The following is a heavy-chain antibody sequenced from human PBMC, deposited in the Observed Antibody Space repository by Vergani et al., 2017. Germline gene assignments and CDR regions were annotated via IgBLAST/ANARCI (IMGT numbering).Heavy chain of an antibody. V-gene: IGHV3-23*01. D-gene: IGHD3-3*01. CDR2: ISGSGGST. Sequence: EVQLLESGGGLVQPGGSLRLSCAASGFTFSSYAMSWVRQAPGKGLEWVSAISGSGGSTYYADSVKGRFTISRDNSKNTLYLQMNSLRAEDTAVYYCARVSYYDFWSGYNGMDVWGQGTTVTVSS. CDR1: GFTFSSYA. CDR3: ARVSYYDFWSGYNGMDV. J-gene: IGHJ6*02.